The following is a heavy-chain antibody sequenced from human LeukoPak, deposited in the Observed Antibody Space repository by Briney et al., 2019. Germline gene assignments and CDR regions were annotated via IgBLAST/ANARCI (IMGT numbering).Heavy chain of an antibody. CDR2: INPTGGST. V-gene: IGHV1-46*01. CDR1: XYTFPXXX. Sequence: CXXSXYTFPXXXMHWVRQAPGQGLEWMGIINPTGGSTTYAQKFQGRVTMTRDTSTSTVYMELSSLRSDDTAVYYCARTAARRFDYWGQGTLVTVSS. D-gene: IGHD6-6*01. J-gene: IGHJ4*02. CDR3: ARTAARRFDY.